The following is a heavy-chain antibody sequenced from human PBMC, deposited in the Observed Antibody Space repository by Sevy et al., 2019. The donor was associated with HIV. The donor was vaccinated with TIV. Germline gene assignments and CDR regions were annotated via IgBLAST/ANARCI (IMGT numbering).Heavy chain of an antibody. J-gene: IGHJ4*02. D-gene: IGHD3-10*01. V-gene: IGHV1-2*02. CDR2: INPNSGDT. Sequence: ASVKVSCKASGYTFTGYSIYWVRQAPGQGLEWMGWINPNSGDTNYAQKFQGRVTMTRDTSISTAYMELSRLRSDDTAMYYCARVVDYGSGTFKDYWGQGTLVTVSS. CDR1: GYTFTGYS. CDR3: ARVVDYGSGTFKDY.